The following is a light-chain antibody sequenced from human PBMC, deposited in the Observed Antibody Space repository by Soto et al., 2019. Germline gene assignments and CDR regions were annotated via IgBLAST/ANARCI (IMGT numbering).Light chain of an antibody. CDR3: QSYDSSLSGWV. Sequence: QSVLTQPPSVSGAPGQRVTISCTGSSSNIGAGYDLHWYQQLPGTAPKLLIYGNSNRPSGVPDRFSGSKSGTSASLAITGLQAEDEADYYCQSYDSSLSGWVFGTGTKLTVL. J-gene: IGLJ1*01. CDR2: GNS. V-gene: IGLV1-40*01. CDR1: SSNIGAGYD.